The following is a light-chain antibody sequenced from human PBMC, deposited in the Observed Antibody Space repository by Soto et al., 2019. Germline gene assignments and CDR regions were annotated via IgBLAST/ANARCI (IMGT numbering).Light chain of an antibody. CDR3: QQYNSYSRT. V-gene: IGKV1-5*03. Sequence: DIQMTQSPSTLSASVGDRVTITCRASQSISSWLAWYQQKPGKAPKLLIYKASSLESGVPSRFSGSGSGTEFTLTISSLQPDDVATDYCQQYNSYSRTFGQGTKLEIK. CDR1: QSISSW. CDR2: KAS. J-gene: IGKJ2*02.